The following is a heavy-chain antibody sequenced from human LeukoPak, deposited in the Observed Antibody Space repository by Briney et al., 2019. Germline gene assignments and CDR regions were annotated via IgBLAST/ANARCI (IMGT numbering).Heavy chain of an antibody. CDR3: ARDSGSYYYYGMDV. V-gene: IGHV4-59*12. D-gene: IGHD1-26*01. Sequence: SETLSLTCIVSGGSISSYYWRWIRQPPGKGLEWIEYIYYSGSTNYKSSLKSRVTISVDTSKNQFSLKLSSVTAADTAVYYCARDSGSYYYYGMDVWGQGTTVTVSS. CDR2: IYYSGST. J-gene: IGHJ6*02. CDR1: GGSISSYY.